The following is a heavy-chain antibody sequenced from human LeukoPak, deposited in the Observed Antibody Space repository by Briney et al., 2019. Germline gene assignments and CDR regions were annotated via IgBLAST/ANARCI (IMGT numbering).Heavy chain of an antibody. D-gene: IGHD2-8*01. Sequence: SETLSLTCTVSGGSISSYYWSWIRQPPGKGLEWIGYICYSGSTNYNPSLKSRVTISVDTSKNQFSLKLSSVTAADTAVYYCARGSLGYCTNGVCYYDYWGQGTLVTVSS. CDR3: ARGSLGYCTNGVCYYDY. CDR1: GGSISSYY. J-gene: IGHJ4*02. V-gene: IGHV4-59*01. CDR2: ICYSGST.